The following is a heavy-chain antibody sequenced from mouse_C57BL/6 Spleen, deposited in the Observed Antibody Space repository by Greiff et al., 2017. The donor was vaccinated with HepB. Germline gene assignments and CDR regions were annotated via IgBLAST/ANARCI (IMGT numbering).Heavy chain of an antibody. Sequence: EVNVVESGEGLVKPGGSLKLSCAASGFTFSSYAMSWVRQTPEKRLEWVAYISSGGDYIYYADTVKGRFTISRDNARNTLYLQMSSLKSEDTAMYYCTRDRDGSSSFDYWGQGTTLTVSS. CDR2: ISSGGDYI. D-gene: IGHD1-1*01. J-gene: IGHJ2*01. V-gene: IGHV5-9-1*02. CDR1: GFTFSSYA. CDR3: TRDRDGSSSFDY.